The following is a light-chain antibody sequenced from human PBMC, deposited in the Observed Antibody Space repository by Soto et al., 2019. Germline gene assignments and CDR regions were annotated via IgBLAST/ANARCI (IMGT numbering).Light chain of an antibody. CDR3: QQRSSWYS. J-gene: IGKJ2*03. CDR1: QSVTKY. Sequence: EIVLTQSPAPLSLSPGERAALSYRASQSVTKYLAWYQQKPGQAPRLLIYDASNRATGVPARFSGSGSGTDFTLTISSLQPEDFAVYYCQQRSSWYSFGQGTKLAIK. V-gene: IGKV3-11*01. CDR2: DAS.